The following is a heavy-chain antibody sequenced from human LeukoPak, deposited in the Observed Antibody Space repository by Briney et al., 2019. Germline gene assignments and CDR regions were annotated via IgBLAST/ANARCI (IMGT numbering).Heavy chain of an antibody. V-gene: IGHV3-23*01. CDR2: ISGSGGST. Sequence: GGTLRLSCAASGFTFSSYGMSWVRQAPGKGLEWVSAISGSGGSTYYADSVKGRFTISRDNSKNTLYLQMNSLRAEDTAVYYCAKGSVRGVPLFDYWGQGTLVTVSS. CDR1: GFTFSSYG. CDR3: AKGSVRGVPLFDY. D-gene: IGHD3-10*01. J-gene: IGHJ4*02.